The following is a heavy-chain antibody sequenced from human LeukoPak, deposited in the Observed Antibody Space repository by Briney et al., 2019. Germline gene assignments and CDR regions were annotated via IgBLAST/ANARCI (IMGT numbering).Heavy chain of an antibody. Sequence: GASVKVSCKASGYTFTSYYMHWVRQAPGQGLEWMGIINPSGGSTSYAQKFQGRVTMTRDMSTSTVYMELSSLRSDDTAVYYCATLTRVAARRPDAFDIWGQGTMVTVSS. D-gene: IGHD6-6*01. CDR3: ATLTRVAARRPDAFDI. CDR2: INPSGGST. J-gene: IGHJ3*02. V-gene: IGHV1-46*01. CDR1: GYTFTSYY.